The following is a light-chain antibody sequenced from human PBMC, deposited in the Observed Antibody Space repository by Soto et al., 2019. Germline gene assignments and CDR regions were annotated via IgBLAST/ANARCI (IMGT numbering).Light chain of an antibody. Sequence: DLQMTQSPSSVSASAGDRVTITCRATQGLSGSLAWYQQKPGKAPKLLISVTSRLQSGVPSRFSGSASGTDFTLTIDSLQPEDLATYYCQQGHNWPLTFGQGTRLEIK. V-gene: IGKV1-12*01. CDR3: QQGHNWPLT. J-gene: IGKJ5*01. CDR1: QGLSGS. CDR2: VTS.